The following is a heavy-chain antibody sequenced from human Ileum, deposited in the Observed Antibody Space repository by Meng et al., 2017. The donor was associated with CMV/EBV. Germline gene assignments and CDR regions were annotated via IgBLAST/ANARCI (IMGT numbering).Heavy chain of an antibody. CDR3: ARDKFVVVPAAIATNWFDP. Sequence: ASVKVSCKASGYTFTGYYMHWVRQAPGQGLEWMGWINPNSGGTNYAQKFQGRVTMTRDTSISTAYMELSKLRSDDTAVYYCARDKFVVVPAAIATNWFDPWGQGTLVTVSS. J-gene: IGHJ5*02. V-gene: IGHV1-2*02. CDR2: INPNSGGT. CDR1: GYTFTGYY. D-gene: IGHD2-2*01.